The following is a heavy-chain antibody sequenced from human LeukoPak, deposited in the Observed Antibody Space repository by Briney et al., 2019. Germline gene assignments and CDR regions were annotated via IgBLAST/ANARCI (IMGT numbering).Heavy chain of an antibody. Sequence: GGSLRLSCAASGFTVSSSFIYWVRQAPGKGLEWVANIKQDGSEKNYVDSVKGRFTISRDNAKNSLYLQMNSLRAEDTAVYYCASGATLISVWGQGTTVTVSS. CDR1: GFTVSSSF. CDR3: ASGATLISV. D-gene: IGHD1-26*01. J-gene: IGHJ6*02. CDR2: IKQDGSEK. V-gene: IGHV3-7*01.